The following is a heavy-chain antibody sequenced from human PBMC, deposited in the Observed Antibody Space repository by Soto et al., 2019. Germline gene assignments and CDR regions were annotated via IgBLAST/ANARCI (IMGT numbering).Heavy chain of an antibody. CDR1: GGSVSSGGYY. CDR3: ARDNGSGIINWFDP. V-gene: IGHV4-31*03. Sequence: PSATLSLTCTVSGGSVSSGGYYWSWIRQHPGKGLEWIGYIYYSGSTYYNPSLKSRVTISVDTSKNQFSLKLRSVTAADTAVYYCARDNGSGIINWFDPWGQGTLVTVSS. D-gene: IGHD3-10*01. J-gene: IGHJ5*02. CDR2: IYYSGST.